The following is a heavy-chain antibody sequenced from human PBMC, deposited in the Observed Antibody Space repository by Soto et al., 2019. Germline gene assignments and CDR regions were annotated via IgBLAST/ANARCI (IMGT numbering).Heavy chain of an antibody. Sequence: SETLSLTCTVSGGSISSGGYYWSWIRQHPGKGLEWIGYIYYSGSTYYNPSLKSRVTISVDTSKNQFSLKLSSVTAADTAVYYCARGLSSGRTPGYKATQYFQHWGQGTLVPVSS. J-gene: IGHJ1*01. CDR1: GGSISSGGYY. CDR3: ARGLSSGRTPGYKATQYFQH. D-gene: IGHD5-12*01. V-gene: IGHV4-31*03. CDR2: IYYSGST.